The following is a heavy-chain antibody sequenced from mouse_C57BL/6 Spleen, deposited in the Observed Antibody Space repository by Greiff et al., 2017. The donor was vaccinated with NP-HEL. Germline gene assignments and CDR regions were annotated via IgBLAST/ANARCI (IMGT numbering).Heavy chain of an antibody. CDR1: GYTFTSYT. J-gene: IGHJ3*01. CDR3: ARGTVAGGFAY. D-gene: IGHD1-1*01. V-gene: IGHV1-4*01. Sequence: QVQLQQSGADLPKPGASVKMSCKASGYTFTSYTMPWVNQRPGQGLEWIGYINPSSGYTKYNQKFKDKATLTADKSSSTAYMQLSSLTSEDSAVYYCARGTVAGGFAYWGQGTLVTVSA. CDR2: INPSSGYT.